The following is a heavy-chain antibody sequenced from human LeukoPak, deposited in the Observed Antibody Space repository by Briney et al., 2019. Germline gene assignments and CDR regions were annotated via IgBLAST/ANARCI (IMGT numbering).Heavy chain of an antibody. CDR3: ASDDYGRRDAFDI. CDR2: IKQDGSEK. CDR1: GFTFSSYW. J-gene: IGHJ3*02. V-gene: IGHV3-7*01. D-gene: IGHD4-17*01. Sequence: GGSLRLSCAASGFTFSSYWMSWVRQAPGKGLEWVANIKQDGSEKYYVDSVKGRFTISRDNAKNSLYLQMNSLRAEDTAVYYCASDDYGRRDAFDIWGQGTMVAVSS.